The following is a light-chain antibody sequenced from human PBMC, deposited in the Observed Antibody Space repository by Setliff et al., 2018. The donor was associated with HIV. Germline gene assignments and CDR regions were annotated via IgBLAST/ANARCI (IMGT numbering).Light chain of an antibody. V-gene: IGLV2-14*03. J-gene: IGLJ1*01. CDR1: SSDVGSYNY. CDR3: SSYTSSSPPYV. Sequence: QSVLTQPASVSGFPGQSITISCTGSSSDVGSYNYVSWCQQHPGKAPKLMISDVSKRPSGVSNRFSGSKSGNTASLTISGLQAEDEADYYCSSYTSSSPPYVFGTGTKFT. CDR2: DVS.